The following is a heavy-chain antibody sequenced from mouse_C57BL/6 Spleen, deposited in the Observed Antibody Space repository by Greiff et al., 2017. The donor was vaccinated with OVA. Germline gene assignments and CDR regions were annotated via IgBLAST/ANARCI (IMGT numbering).Heavy chain of an antibody. Sequence: VQLQQSGPGLVKPSQSLSLTCSVTGYSITSGYYWNWIRQFPGNKLEWVGYISYDGSNNYNPSLKNRISITRDTSKNQFFLKLKSVTTEETATYYCARCCKRVDGMDYWGQGTSVTVSS. V-gene: IGHV3-6*01. CDR3: ARCCKRVDGMDY. CDR1: GYSITSGYY. J-gene: IGHJ4*01. CDR2: ISYDGSN.